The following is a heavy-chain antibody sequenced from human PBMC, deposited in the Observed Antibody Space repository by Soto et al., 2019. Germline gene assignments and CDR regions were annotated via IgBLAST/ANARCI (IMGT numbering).Heavy chain of an antibody. Sequence: GGSLRLSCAASGFTFTTAWINWVRQAPGKGLEWVGRISGTGYNTYYADSVKGRFTISRDNTKNTLYLQMNSLRAEDTAVYYCAKAGFSSSWSPTYFDYWGQGTLVTVSS. J-gene: IGHJ4*02. D-gene: IGHD6-13*01. CDR3: AKAGFSSSWSPTYFDY. CDR2: ISGTGYNT. CDR1: GFTFTTAW. V-gene: IGHV3-23*01.